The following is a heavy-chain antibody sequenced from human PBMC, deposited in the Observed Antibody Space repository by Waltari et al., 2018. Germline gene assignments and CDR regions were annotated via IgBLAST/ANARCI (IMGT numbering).Heavy chain of an antibody. CDR1: GGTFSSYA. J-gene: IGHJ2*01. CDR2: IIPILCTA. CDR3: ARDLVVVTAIGPSRDWYFDL. D-gene: IGHD2-21*02. Sequence: QVQLVQSGAEVKKPGSSVKVSCKASGGTFSSYAISWVRQAPGQGLGWMGGIIPILCTANNAQKFQGRVTITADESTSTAYMELSSLRSEDTAVYYCARDLVVVTAIGPSRDWYFDLWGRGTLVTVSS. V-gene: IGHV1-69*01.